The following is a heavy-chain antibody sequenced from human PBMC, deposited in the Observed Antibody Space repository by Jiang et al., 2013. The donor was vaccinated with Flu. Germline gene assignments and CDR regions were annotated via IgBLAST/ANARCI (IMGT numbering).Heavy chain of an antibody. CDR3: ARVVGSGYCSGGRCYVDY. D-gene: IGHD2-15*01. J-gene: IGHJ4*02. V-gene: IGHV4-30-4*08. CDR1: GGSISSGDYY. CDR2: IYYTGST. Sequence: TLSLTCTVSGGSISSGDYYWSWIRQPPGKGLEWIGYIYYTGSTHYNPSLKSRVTISVDTSKKQFSLKLSSVTAADTAVYYCARVVGSGYCSGGRCYVDYWGQGTLVTVSS.